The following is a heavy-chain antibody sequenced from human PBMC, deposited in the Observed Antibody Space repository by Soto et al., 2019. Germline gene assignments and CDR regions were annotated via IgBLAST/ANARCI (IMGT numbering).Heavy chain of an antibody. D-gene: IGHD2-21*01. CDR2: IIPILGIA. CDR3: ARGGGGYCFQR. V-gene: IGHV1-69*02. CDR1: GGTFSSYT. J-gene: IGHJ1*01. Sequence: QVQLVQSGAEVKKPGSSVKVSCKASGGTFSSYTISWVRQAPGQGLEWMGRIIPILGIANYAQKFQGRVTIHADQSASTAYIGLSGLRSEDTAVSYCARGGGGYCFQRWGQGTLVTI.